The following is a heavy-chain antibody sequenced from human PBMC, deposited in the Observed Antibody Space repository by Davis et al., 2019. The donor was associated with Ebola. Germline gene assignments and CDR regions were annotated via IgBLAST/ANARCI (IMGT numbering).Heavy chain of an antibody. CDR3: ARYFYGSGSFYFDY. CDR2: IFYSGST. D-gene: IGHD3-10*01. CDR1: GGSFSTYY. Sequence: MPGGSLRLSCAVYGGSFSTYYWSWIRQPPGKGLEWIGNIFYSGSTNYNPSVKSRVTISLDTSKTQFSLKLSSVTAADTAVYYCARYFYGSGSFYFDYWGQGTLVTVSS. V-gene: IGHV4-59*01. J-gene: IGHJ4*02.